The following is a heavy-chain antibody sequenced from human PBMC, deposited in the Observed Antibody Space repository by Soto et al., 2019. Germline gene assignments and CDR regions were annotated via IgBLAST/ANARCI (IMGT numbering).Heavy chain of an antibody. D-gene: IGHD4-4*01. CDR1: GFTVSSNY. V-gene: IGHV3-66*01. CDR3: ARDSIKNYSYYVLWYFYL. Sequence: GGSLRLSCAASGFTVSSNYMTWVRQAPGKGLEWVSVIYSGGSTYYADSVKGRFTISRDNSQNTLYLQMHSLRAEDTAVYYWARDSIKNYSYYVLWYFYLWGRGTLVTVSS. CDR2: IYSGGST. J-gene: IGHJ2*01.